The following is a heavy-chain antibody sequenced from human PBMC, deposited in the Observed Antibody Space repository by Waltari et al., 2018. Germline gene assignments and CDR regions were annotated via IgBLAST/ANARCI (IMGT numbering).Heavy chain of an antibody. CDR2: INHSGST. D-gene: IGHD2-15*01. V-gene: IGHV4-34*01. CDR1: GGSFSGSY. Sequence: QVQLQQWGAGLLKPSETLSLTCAVYGGSFSGSYWSWIRQPPGKGLEWIGEINHSGSTNYNPSLKSRVTISVDTSKNQFSLKLSSVTAADTAVYYCARRPFGYCSGGSCYSRGNWFDPWGQGTLVTVSS. CDR3: ARRPFGYCSGGSCYSRGNWFDP. J-gene: IGHJ5*02.